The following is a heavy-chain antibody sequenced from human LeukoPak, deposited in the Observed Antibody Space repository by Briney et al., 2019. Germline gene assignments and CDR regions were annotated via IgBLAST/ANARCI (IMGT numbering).Heavy chain of an antibody. D-gene: IGHD3-10*01. CDR1: GGSISSYY. J-gene: IGHJ6*03. CDR3: ARSNQLLWFGEFNYYYMDV. Sequence: MSSETLSLTCTVSGGSISSYYWSWLRQPPGKALEWFGYIYYSGSTNYNPSLKSRVTISVDTSKNQFSLKLSSVTAADTAVYYCARSNQLLWFGEFNYYYMDVWGKGTTVTVSS. CDR2: IYYSGST. V-gene: IGHV4-59*08.